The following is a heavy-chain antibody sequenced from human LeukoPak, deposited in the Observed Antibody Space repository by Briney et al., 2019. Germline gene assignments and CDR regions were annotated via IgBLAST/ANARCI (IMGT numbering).Heavy chain of an antibody. V-gene: IGHV5-51*01. CDR3: ARVVKRGYTYGYFDY. D-gene: IGHD5-18*01. CDR2: ISPGDSDI. CDR1: GYSSW. Sequence: GESLKISCKGSGYSSWIGWVRQMPGKGLEWMGIISPGDSDIRYSPSFLGQVTISADKSISTAYLQWSSLKASDTAMYYCARVVKRGYTYGYFDYWGQGTLVTVSS. J-gene: IGHJ4*02.